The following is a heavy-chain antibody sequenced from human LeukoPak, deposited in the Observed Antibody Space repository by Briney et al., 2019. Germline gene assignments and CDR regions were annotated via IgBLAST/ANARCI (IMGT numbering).Heavy chain of an antibody. V-gene: IGHV1-69*04. Sequence: SVKVSCKASGGTFSSYAISWVRQAPGQGLEWMGRIIPIFGIANYAQKFQGRVTITADKSTSTAYMKLSSLRSEDTAVYYCARSCSGDSCYWKFDPWGQGTLVTVSS. CDR1: GGTFSSYA. D-gene: IGHD2-15*01. CDR2: IIPIFGIA. J-gene: IGHJ5*02. CDR3: ARSCSGDSCYWKFDP.